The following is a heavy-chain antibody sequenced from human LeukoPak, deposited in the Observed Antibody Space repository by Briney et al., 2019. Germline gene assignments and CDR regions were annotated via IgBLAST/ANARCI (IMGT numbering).Heavy chain of an antibody. J-gene: IGHJ3*02. CDR3: AREDCSGGDCYTFDI. CDR2: INHSGNT. CDR1: GGSFSGYY. D-gene: IGHD2-15*01. V-gene: IGHV4-34*01. Sequence: PSETLSLTCAVYGGSFSGYYWSWIRQPPGKGLEWIGEINHSGNTNYSPSVKSRATISVDTSKNQFSLKLNSVTAADTAVYFCAREDCSGGDCYTFDIWGRGTMVTVS.